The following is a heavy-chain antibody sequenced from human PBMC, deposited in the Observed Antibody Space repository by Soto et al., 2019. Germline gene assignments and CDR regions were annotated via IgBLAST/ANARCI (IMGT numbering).Heavy chain of an antibody. D-gene: IGHD6-25*01. Sequence: GASVKVSCKASGYTFTGYYMHWVRQAPGQGLEWMGWINPNSGGTNYAQKFQGWVTMTRDTSISTAYMELSRLRSDDTAVYYCAREASEIAAARTSSFDFWGQGILVTGSS. CDR3: AREASEIAAARTSSFDF. CDR2: INPNSGGT. J-gene: IGHJ4*02. V-gene: IGHV1-2*04. CDR1: GYTFTGYY.